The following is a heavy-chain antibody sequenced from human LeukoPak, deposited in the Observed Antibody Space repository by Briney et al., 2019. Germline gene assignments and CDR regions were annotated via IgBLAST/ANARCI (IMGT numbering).Heavy chain of an antibody. CDR3: ASAREYYDSSGYYYFGGFDY. D-gene: IGHD3-22*01. CDR2: IYYSGST. CDR1: GGSVSSGSYY. V-gene: IGHV4-61*01. J-gene: IGHJ4*02. Sequence: SETLSLTCTVSGGSVSSGSYYWSWIRQPPGKGLEWIGYIYYSGSTNYNPSLKSRVTISVDTSKNQFSLKMISVTTADTAVYYCASAREYYDSSGYYYFGGFDYWGQGTLVTVSS.